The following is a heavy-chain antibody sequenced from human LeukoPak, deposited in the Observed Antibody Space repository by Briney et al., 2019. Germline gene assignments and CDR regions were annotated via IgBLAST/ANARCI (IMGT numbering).Heavy chain of an antibody. V-gene: IGHV1-3*01. CDR1: GYTFTSYA. CDR3: ARRVVVPAAIVDWFDP. Sequence: ASVKVSCKASGYTFTSYAMHWVRQAPGQRLEWMGWINAGNGNTKYSQKFQGRVTITRDTSASTAYMELSSLRSEDTAVYYCARRVVVPAAIVDWFDPWGQGTLVTVSS. J-gene: IGHJ5*02. D-gene: IGHD2-2*01. CDR2: INAGNGNT.